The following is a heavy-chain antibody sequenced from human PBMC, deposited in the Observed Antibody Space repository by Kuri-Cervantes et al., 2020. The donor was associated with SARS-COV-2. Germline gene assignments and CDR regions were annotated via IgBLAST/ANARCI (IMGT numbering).Heavy chain of an antibody. Sequence: KVSCKGSGYSFSNYWIGWVRQMPGKGLEWMGIIYPGDSDTRYSPSFQGQVTISADKSISTAHLQWGSLKASDTAMYYCARPTYCSGGSCTRFDYWGQGTLVTVSS. CDR2: IYPGDSDT. CDR3: ARPTYCSGGSCTRFDY. V-gene: IGHV5-51*01. CDR1: GYSFSNYW. D-gene: IGHD2-15*01. J-gene: IGHJ4*02.